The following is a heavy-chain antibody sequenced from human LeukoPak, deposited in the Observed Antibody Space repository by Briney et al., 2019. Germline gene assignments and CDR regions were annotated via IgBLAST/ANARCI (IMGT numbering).Heavy chain of an antibody. J-gene: IGHJ4*02. V-gene: IGHV3-7*04. CDR1: GFTFSSYW. Sequence: PGGSLRLSCAASGFTFSSYWMTWVRQAPGKGLEWVANIKQDGSEKYYVDSVKGRFTISRDNAENSLYLQMNSLRAEDTAVYYCARDRVTVSPGSFDYWGQGTLVTVSS. D-gene: IGHD2-21*02. CDR2: IKQDGSEK. CDR3: ARDRVTVSPGSFDY.